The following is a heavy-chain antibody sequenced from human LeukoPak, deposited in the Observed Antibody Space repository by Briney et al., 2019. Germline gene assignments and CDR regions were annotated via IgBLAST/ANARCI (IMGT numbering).Heavy chain of an antibody. J-gene: IGHJ4*02. D-gene: IGHD5-12*01. V-gene: IGHV4-4*07. CDR2: IYTSGST. CDR3: AREAVGYSGYYFDY. CDR1: GGSISSYY. Sequence: SETLSLTRTVSGGSISSYYWSWIRQPAGKGLEWIGRIYTSGSTNYNPSLKSRVTMSVDTSKNQFSLKLSSVTAADTAVYYCAREAVGYSGYYFDYWGQGTLVTVSS.